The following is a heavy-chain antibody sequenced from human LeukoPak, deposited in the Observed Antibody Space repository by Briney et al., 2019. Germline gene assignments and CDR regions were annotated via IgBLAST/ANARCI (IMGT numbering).Heavy chain of an antibody. D-gene: IGHD3-22*01. J-gene: IGHJ4*02. Sequence: PSETLSLTCPVSGGSIISSSYYWGWIRQPPGKGLEWIGSIYYSGSTYYNPSLKSRVTISVDTSKNQFSLKLSSVTAADTAVYYCARDALEYYYDSSGYLRYFDYWGQGTLVTVSS. CDR2: IYYSGST. CDR1: GGSIISSSYY. V-gene: IGHV4-39*07. CDR3: ARDALEYYYDSSGYLRYFDY.